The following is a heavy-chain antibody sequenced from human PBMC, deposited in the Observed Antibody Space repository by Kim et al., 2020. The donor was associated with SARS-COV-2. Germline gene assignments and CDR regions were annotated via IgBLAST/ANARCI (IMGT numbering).Heavy chain of an antibody. CDR3: TRSMPGTSASGDNWFDP. CDR1: GFAFSDYS. D-gene: IGHD2-2*01. CDR2: ISRRSTYI. J-gene: IGHJ5*02. Sequence: GGSLRLSCAASGFAFSDYSMNWVRQTPGKGLEWVASISRRSTYIVYAGSLEGRITISRDNARNSLYLQMSSLRVDDTAVYYCTRSMPGTSASGDNWFDPWGQETLVTVSS. V-gene: IGHV3-21*01.